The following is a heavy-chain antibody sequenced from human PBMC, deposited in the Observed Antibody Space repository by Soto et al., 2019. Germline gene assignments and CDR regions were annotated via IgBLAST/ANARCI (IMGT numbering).Heavy chain of an antibody. J-gene: IGHJ4*02. D-gene: IGHD6-13*01. Sequence: QVQLVESGGGVVQPGRSLRLSCAASGFTFRNYAMDWVRQAPGKGLEWVAVISYDGTNNYYADSVKGRFTISRDNSKNTLSLQMNSLRAEDTAVYYCARGDSNSWSDYWGQGTLVTVSS. CDR1: GFTFRNYA. V-gene: IGHV3-30*01. CDR3: ARGDSNSWSDY. CDR2: ISYDGTNN.